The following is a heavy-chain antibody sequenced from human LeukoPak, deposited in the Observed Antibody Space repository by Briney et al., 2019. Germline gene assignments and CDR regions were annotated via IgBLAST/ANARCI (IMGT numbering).Heavy chain of an antibody. CDR3: AKALDYGGTSFDY. Sequence: GGSLRLSCAASGFTFSSYGMSWVRQAPGKGLEWVSAVSGSGGSTYYADSVKGRFTISRDNSKNTLYLQMNSLRAEDTAVYYCAKALDYGGTSFDYWGQGTLVTVSS. J-gene: IGHJ4*02. V-gene: IGHV3-23*01. CDR2: VSGSGGST. CDR1: GFTFSSYG. D-gene: IGHD4-23*01.